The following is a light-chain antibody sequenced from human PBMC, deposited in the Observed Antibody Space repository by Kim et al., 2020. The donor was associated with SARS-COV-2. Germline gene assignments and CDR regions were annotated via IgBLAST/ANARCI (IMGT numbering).Light chain of an antibody. CDR1: SSDVGSYNL. CDR3: CSHAGSSTLV. CDR2: EVT. J-gene: IGLJ3*02. V-gene: IGLV2-23*02. Sequence: QSALTQPASVSGSPGQSITISCTGTSSDVGSYNLVSWYQQHPGKVPKVMIYEVTKRPSGVSNRFSGSKSGNTASLTISGLQAEDEADYYCCSHAGSSTLVFGGGTTVTLL.